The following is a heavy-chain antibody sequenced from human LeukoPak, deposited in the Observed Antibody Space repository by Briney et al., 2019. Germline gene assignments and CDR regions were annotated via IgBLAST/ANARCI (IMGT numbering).Heavy chain of an antibody. J-gene: IGHJ4*02. V-gene: IGHV3-48*01. CDR1: GFTFSSYS. CDR2: ISSSSSTI. Sequence: GGSLRLPCAASGFTFSSYSMNWVRQAPGKGLEWVSYISSSSSTIYYADSVKGRFTISRDNAKNSLYLQMNSLRAEDTAVYYCARGPKYYDYVWGKWGQGTLVTVSS. D-gene: IGHD3-16*01. CDR3: ARGPKYYDYVWGK.